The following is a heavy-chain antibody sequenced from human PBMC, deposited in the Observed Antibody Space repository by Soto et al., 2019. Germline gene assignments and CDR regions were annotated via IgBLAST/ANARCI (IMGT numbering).Heavy chain of an antibody. J-gene: IGHJ6*02. CDR1: GGSFSGYY. D-gene: IGHD6-6*01. V-gene: IGHV4-34*01. CDR2: INHSGST. CDR3: ARVRGREYSSSSGGMDV. Sequence: PSETLSLTCAAYGGSFSGYYWSWIRQPPGTGLKWIGEINHSGSTNYNPSLKSRVTISLDTSKIQFSLKLSSVTAADTAVYYCARVRGREYSSSSGGMDVWGQGTTV.